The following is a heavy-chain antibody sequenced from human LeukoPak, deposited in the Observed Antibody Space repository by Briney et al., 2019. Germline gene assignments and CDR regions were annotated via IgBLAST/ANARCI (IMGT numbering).Heavy chain of an antibody. D-gene: IGHD6-19*01. CDR3: ARGYSSGWLHFDY. CDR2: ISTDGSST. CDR1: GFTFSSYW. J-gene: IGHJ4*02. Sequence: GGSLRLSCAASGFTFSSYWMHWVRQAPGKGLVWVSRISTDGSSTTYADSVKGRFTISRDNAKDTLYLQMNSLRAEDTAVYYCARGYSSGWLHFDYWGQGTLVTVSS. V-gene: IGHV3-74*01.